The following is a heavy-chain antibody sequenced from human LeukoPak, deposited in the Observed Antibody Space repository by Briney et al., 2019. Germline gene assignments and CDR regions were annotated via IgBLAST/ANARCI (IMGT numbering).Heavy chain of an antibody. V-gene: IGHV4-38-2*02. CDR1: GYSISSGYY. CDR2: IYHSGST. D-gene: IGHD3-16*01. CDR3: ARESAPMPIPWFEP. Sequence: PSETLSLTCAVSGYSISSGYYWGWIRQPPGKGLEWIGSIYHSGSTYYNPSLKSRVTISADTSKNQFSLKLSSVTAADTAVYYGARESAPMPIPWFEPWGQGTLVTVSS. J-gene: IGHJ5*02.